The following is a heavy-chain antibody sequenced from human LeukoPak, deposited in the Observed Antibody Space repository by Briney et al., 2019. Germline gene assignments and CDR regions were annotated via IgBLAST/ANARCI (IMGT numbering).Heavy chain of an antibody. CDR3: AREGKWLVPSPIDY. D-gene: IGHD6-19*01. CDR1: GASISGYY. J-gene: IGHJ4*02. Sequence: SETLSLTCTVSGASISGYYWSWIRQPPGKGLEWIGEINHSGSTNYNPSLKSRVTISVDTSKNHFSLKLSSVTAADAAVYYCAREGKWLVPSPIDYWGQGTLVTVSS. CDR2: INHSGST. V-gene: IGHV4-34*01.